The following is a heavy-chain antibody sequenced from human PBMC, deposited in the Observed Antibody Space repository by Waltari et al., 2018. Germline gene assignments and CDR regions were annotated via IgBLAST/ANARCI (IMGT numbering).Heavy chain of an antibody. J-gene: IGHJ4*02. CDR3: ARGRYYGSGALGDY. Sequence: QVQLVQSGAEVKNPGASVKLSCKTSGYTFSNYDVSWVRQAPGRGLEWMGIINPSGGSTSYAQKCQGRVTMTRDTSTSTVYMELSSLRSEDTAVYYCARGRYYGSGALGDYWGQGTLVTVSS. V-gene: IGHV1-46*01. CDR1: GYTFSNYD. CDR2: INPSGGST. D-gene: IGHD3-10*01.